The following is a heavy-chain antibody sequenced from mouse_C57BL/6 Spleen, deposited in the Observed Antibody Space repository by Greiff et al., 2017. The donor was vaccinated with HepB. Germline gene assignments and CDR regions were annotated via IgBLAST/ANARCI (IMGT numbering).Heavy chain of an antibody. Sequence: LQESGPELVKPGASVKISCKASGYAFSSSWMNWVKQRPGKGLEWIGRIYPGDGDTNYNGKFKGKATLTADKSSSTAYMQLSSLTSEDSAVYFCARKGGYGTSFDYWGQGTTLTVSS. CDR1: GYAFSSSW. CDR2: IYPGDGDT. J-gene: IGHJ2*01. D-gene: IGHD1-1*01. V-gene: IGHV1-82*01. CDR3: ARKGGYGTSFDY.